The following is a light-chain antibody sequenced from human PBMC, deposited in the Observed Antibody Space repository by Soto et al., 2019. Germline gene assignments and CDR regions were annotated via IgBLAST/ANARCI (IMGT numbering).Light chain of an antibody. CDR1: QDITNH. CDR2: DSS. Sequence: DIQVTQSPSSLSASVGDRVTITCQASQDITNHLNWYQHKPGKAPKLLICDSSDLETGVPSRFSGSGSGTYFTLTISSLQPEDNATYYCQKHDGVPQFGPGTRIDIK. J-gene: IGKJ3*01. CDR3: QKHDGVPQ. V-gene: IGKV1-33*01.